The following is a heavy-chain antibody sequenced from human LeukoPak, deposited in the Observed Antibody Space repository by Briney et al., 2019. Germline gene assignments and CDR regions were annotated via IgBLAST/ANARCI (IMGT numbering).Heavy chain of an antibody. CDR2: IYYSGST. CDR3: ASYSYYYDSSGYFDY. D-gene: IGHD3-22*01. J-gene: IGHJ4*02. V-gene: IGHV4-30-4*01. CDR1: GGSISSGDYY. Sequence: SETLSLTCTVSGGSISSGDYYWSWIRQPPGKGLEWIGYIYYSGSTYYNPSLKSRVTISVDTSKNQFSLKLSSVTAADTAVYYCASYSYYYDSSGYFDYWGQGTLVTVSS.